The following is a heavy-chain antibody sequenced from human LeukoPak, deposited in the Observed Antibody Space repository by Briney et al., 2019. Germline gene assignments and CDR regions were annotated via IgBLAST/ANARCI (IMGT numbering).Heavy chain of an antibody. CDR2: MNEYGGDI. J-gene: IGHJ4*02. CDR3: ARPRGCNSGRCNNFDY. D-gene: IGHD2-8*01. CDR1: GFNFGGFS. V-gene: IGHV3-7*01. Sequence: AGGSLRLSCAASGFNFGGFSMSWVRQAPGKGLEWVTHMNEYGGDIFYVDSMKDRFTISRDNAKNLLYLQMNSLRAEDTAVYFCARPRGCNSGRCNNFDYWGQGTLVTVSS.